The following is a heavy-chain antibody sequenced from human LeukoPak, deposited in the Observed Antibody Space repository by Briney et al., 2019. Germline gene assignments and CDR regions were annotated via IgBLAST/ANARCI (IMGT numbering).Heavy chain of an antibody. CDR2: IYYSGST. V-gene: IGHV4-31*03. J-gene: IGHJ4*02. CDR1: GGSISSGGYY. D-gene: IGHD3-22*01. Sequence: SETLSLTCTVSGGSISSGGYYWSWIRQHPGKGLEWIGCIYYSGSTYYNPSLKSRVTISVDTSKNQFSLKLSSVTAADTAVYYCARAPPGEWLLPANYFDYWGQGTLVTVSS. CDR3: ARAPPGEWLLPANYFDY.